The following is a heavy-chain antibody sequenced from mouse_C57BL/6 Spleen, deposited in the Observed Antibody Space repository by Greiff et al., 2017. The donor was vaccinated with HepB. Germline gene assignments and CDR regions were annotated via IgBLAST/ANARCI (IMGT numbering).Heavy chain of an antibody. V-gene: IGHV1-4*01. CDR3: ARSDWDVGAWFAY. CDR2: INPSSGYT. J-gene: IGHJ3*01. CDR1: VYTFTSYT. D-gene: IGHD4-1*01. Sequence: VQLQQSGAELARPGASVKMSCKASVYTFTSYTMHWVKQRPGQGLEWIGYINPSSGYTKYNQKFKDKATLTADKSSSTAYMQLSSLTSEDSAVYYCARSDWDVGAWFAYWGQGTLVTVSA.